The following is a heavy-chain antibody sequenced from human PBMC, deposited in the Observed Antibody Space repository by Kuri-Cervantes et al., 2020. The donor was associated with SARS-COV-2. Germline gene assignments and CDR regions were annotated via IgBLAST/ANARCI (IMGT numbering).Heavy chain of an antibody. Sequence: GRSLRLSCAASGFTFSSYSMNWVRQAPGKGLEWVSSISSSSSYIYYADSVKGRFTISRDNAKNSLYLQMDSLRAEDTAVYYCATPRTGYSSSWGAFDIWGQGKMV. CDR2: ISSSSSYI. J-gene: IGHJ3*02. D-gene: IGHD6-13*01. CDR1: GFTFSSYS. CDR3: ATPRTGYSSSWGAFDI. V-gene: IGHV3-21*01.